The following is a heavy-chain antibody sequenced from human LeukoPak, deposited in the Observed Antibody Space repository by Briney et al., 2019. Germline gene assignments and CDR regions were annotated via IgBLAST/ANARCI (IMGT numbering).Heavy chain of an antibody. D-gene: IGHD3-3*01. CDR2: IYSGGST. J-gene: IGHJ4*02. V-gene: IGHV3-66*01. Sequence: GGSLRLSCAASGIIVSNNYMSWVRQAPGKGLEWVSVIYSGGSTYYADSVKGRFTISRDNSKNTLYLQMNSLRAEDTAVYYCAKSGANTIFGVVTNFDYWGQGTLVAVSS. CDR3: AKSGANTIFGVVTNFDY. CDR1: GIIVSNNY.